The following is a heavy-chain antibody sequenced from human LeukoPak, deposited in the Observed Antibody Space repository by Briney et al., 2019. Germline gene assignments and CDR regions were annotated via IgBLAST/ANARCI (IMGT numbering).Heavy chain of an antibody. CDR2: INPSGGST. Sequence: ASVKVSCKASGYTFTSYYMHWVRQAPGQGLEWMGIINPSGGSTSYAQKFQGRVTMTRDTSTSTVYMELSSLRSEDTAVYYCARVRDYYDSSGYYQGGYFDYWGRGTLVTVSS. CDR3: ARVRDYYDSSGYYQGGYFDY. CDR1: GYTFTSYY. J-gene: IGHJ4*02. D-gene: IGHD3-22*01. V-gene: IGHV1-46*01.